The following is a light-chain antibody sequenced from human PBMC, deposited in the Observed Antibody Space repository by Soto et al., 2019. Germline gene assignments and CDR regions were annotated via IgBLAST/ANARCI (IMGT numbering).Light chain of an antibody. V-gene: IGLV1-40*01. CDR2: ANR. CDR1: SSNIGAGYD. J-gene: IGLJ2*01. CDR3: QSYDSSLSGYVI. Sequence: QLVLTQPPSVSGAPGQRVTISCTGSSSNIGAGYDVHWYQQLPGTAPKLLIYANRNRPSGVPDRFSGSKSGTSASLAITGVQAEDEADYYCQSYDSSLSGYVIFGGGTKVTVL.